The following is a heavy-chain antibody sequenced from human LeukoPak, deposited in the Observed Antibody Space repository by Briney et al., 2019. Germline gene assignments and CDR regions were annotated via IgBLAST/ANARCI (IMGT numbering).Heavy chain of an antibody. CDR1: GFTFDDYA. J-gene: IGHJ6*02. D-gene: IGHD1-26*01. V-gene: IGHV3-43*02. Sequence: GGSLRLSCAASGFTFDDYAMHWVRQAPGKGLEWVSLISGDGGSTYCADSVKGRFTISRDNSKNSLYLQMNSLRTEDTALYYCAKVAIVGATKVGYYYYGMDVWGQGTTVTVSS. CDR2: ISGDGGST. CDR3: AKVAIVGATKVGYYYYGMDV.